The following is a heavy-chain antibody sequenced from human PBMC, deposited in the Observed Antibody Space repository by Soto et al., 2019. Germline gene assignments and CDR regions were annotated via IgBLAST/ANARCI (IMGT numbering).Heavy chain of an antibody. CDR2: VYYSGST. J-gene: IGHJ4*02. CDR3: ARGTAMVPCDY. V-gene: IGHV4-39*01. Sequence: QLQLQESGPGLGKPAETLSLTCTVSGGSISSSSDYWGWIRQPPGKGLEWIGRVYYSGSTYYNPSLKRRVTISVDTSKNQFSLKRSSVTAADPDVYYCARGTAMVPCDYWRQGTQGTV. CDR1: GGSISSSSDY. D-gene: IGHD5-18*01.